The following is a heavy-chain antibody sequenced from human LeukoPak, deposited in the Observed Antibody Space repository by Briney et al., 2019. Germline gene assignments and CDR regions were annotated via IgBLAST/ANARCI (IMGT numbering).Heavy chain of an antibody. CDR3: ARERITIFGVEKTYYFDY. V-gene: IGHV1-69*05. Sequence: SVKVSCKASGGTFSSYAISWVRQAPGQGLEWMGGIIPIFGTANYAQKFQGRVTITTDESTSTAYMELSSLRSEDTAVYYCARERITIFGVEKTYYFDYWGQGTLVTVSS. CDR1: GGTFSSYA. J-gene: IGHJ4*02. D-gene: IGHD3-3*01. CDR2: IIPIFGTA.